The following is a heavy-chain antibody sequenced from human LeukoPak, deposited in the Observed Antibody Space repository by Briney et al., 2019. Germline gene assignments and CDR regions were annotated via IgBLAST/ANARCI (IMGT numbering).Heavy chain of an antibody. CDR1: GFTFSKYW. CDR2: INTDGTVT. V-gene: IGHV3-74*01. CDR3: ATKQWLAPPPDS. D-gene: IGHD6-19*01. J-gene: IGHJ4*02. Sequence: GGSLRLSCAASGFTFSKYWMLCVREAPGKGLESVSRINTDGTVTTYADSVKGRFTASRDNADNTMFLQMNSVRDEDTAVYYCATKQWLAPPPDSWGQGTPVTVSS.